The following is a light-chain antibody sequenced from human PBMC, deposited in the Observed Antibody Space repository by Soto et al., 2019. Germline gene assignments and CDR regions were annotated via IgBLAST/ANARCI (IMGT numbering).Light chain of an antibody. V-gene: IGLV2-8*01. CDR2: EVY. Sequence: QSAPTQPPSASGSPGQSVTFSCTGTSSDVGGYNYVSWYQQYPGKAPKLMIYEVYKRHSGVPDRFSGYKSGNTASLTVSRLQPEHEADYYCIAYAGSSTWVFGGGTKVTVL. CDR3: IAYAGSSTWV. CDR1: SSDVGGYNY. J-gene: IGLJ2*01.